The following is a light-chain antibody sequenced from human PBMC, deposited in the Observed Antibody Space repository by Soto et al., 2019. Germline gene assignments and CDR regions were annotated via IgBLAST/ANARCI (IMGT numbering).Light chain of an antibody. V-gene: IGKV1-5*03. CDR3: QQYNSYSRT. Sequence: DIQMPQSPSTLSGSVGDRVTITCRASQTISSWLAWYQQKAGKAPKLLIYKASTLKSGVPSRFSGSGSGTEFTLTISSLQPDDFATYYCQQYNSYSRTFGQGTKVDNK. CDR2: KAS. CDR1: QTISSW. J-gene: IGKJ1*01.